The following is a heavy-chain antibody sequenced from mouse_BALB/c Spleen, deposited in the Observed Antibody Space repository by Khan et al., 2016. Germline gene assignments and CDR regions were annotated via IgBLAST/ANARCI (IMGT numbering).Heavy chain of an antibody. CDR3: TTGFAD. Sequence: EVKLEESGGGLVQPGGSMKLSCVASGFTFSNYWMNWVRQSPEQGLEWVAEIRLKSNNYATHYAESVKGRFTISRDSSNSRIYLQMNYSRADETGIYYCTTGFADWGQGAMVTVS. CDR1: GFTFSNYW. CDR2: IRLKSNNYAT. J-gene: IGHJ3*01. V-gene: IGHV6-6*02.